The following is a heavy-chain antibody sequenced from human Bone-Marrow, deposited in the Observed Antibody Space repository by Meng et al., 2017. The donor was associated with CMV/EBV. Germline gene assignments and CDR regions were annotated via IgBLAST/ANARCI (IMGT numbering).Heavy chain of an antibody. CDR1: GFTFSDYY. Sequence: GGSLRLSCAASGFTFSDYYMSWIRQAPGKGLEWVSSISSSSSYIYYADSVKGRFTISRDNAKNSLYLQMNSLRAEDTAVYYCARDLYCSSTSCYHYWGQGTLVTVSS. CDR3: ARDLYCSSTSCYHY. CDR2: ISSSSSYI. D-gene: IGHD2-2*01. V-gene: IGHV3-11*06. J-gene: IGHJ4*02.